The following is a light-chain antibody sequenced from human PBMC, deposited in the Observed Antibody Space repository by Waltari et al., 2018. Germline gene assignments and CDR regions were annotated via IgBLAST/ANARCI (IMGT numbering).Light chain of an antibody. V-gene: IGLV2-14*01. CDR3: SSYTSSDTPV. CDR2: DFS. Sequence: QSALTQPASVSGSPGQSITISCTGTSSDVGGYNFVSWYQRPPGKAPKLMIYDFSNRPSGVSIRFSGSKSGNPASLTISGLQAEDESDYYCSSYTSSDTPVFGTGTKVTVV. J-gene: IGLJ1*01. CDR1: SSDVGGYNF.